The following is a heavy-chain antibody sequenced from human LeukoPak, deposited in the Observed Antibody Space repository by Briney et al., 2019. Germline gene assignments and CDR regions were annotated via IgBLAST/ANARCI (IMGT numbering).Heavy chain of an antibody. CDR2: IKSKADGATT. D-gene: IGHD3-3*01. Sequence: GGSLRLSCAASGFTFTSAWMNWVRQASGKGLEWVGRIKSKADGATTDYAAPVKGRFTISRDNSKNTLYLQMNSLRAEDTAVYYCASAHHYYYYMDVWGKGTTVTVSS. CDR3: ASAHHYYYYMDV. J-gene: IGHJ6*03. V-gene: IGHV3-15*01. CDR1: GFTFTSAW.